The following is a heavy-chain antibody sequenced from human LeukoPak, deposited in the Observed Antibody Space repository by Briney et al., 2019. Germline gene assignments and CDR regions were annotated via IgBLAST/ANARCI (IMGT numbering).Heavy chain of an antibody. CDR2: ITGSARTI. CDR3: ERSFFGVDIFDY. D-gene: IGHD3-3*01. CDR1: GFTFGSFE. J-gene: IGHJ4*02. Sequence: GGSLRLSCAASGFTFGSFEMNCVRQARGKGREWGSYITGSARTIYYADSVKGRFTISRDNAQNSLYLQMNSLRAADTAVYYCERSFFGVDIFDYWGQGTLVTVSS. V-gene: IGHV3-48*03.